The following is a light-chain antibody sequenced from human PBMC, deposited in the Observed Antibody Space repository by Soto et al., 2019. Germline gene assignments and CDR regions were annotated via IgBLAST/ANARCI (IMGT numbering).Light chain of an antibody. Sequence: EIVMTQSPGTLSVSLGERVTLSCRASQSVDSNLAWYSQRPGQAPRLLIYGASTRATGIPARFSGSGSGTDFTLTISGLQSEDFAVYFCHQYNNWLWTFGQGTRVEIK. J-gene: IGKJ1*01. CDR2: GAS. V-gene: IGKV3-15*01. CDR3: HQYNNWLWT. CDR1: QSVDSN.